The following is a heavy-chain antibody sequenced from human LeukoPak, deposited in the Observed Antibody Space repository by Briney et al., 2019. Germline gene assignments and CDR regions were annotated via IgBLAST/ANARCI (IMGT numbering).Heavy chain of an antibody. D-gene: IGHD3-10*02. CDR2: ISSSGSTI. V-gene: IGHV3-48*04. J-gene: IGHJ6*04. Sequence: HPGGSLRLSCAASGFTFSSYGMHWVRQAPGKGLEWVSYISSSGSTIYYADSVKGRFTISRDNAKNSLYLQMNSLRAEDTAVYYCAELGITMIGGVWGKGTTVTISS. CDR1: GFTFSSYG. CDR3: AELGITMIGGV.